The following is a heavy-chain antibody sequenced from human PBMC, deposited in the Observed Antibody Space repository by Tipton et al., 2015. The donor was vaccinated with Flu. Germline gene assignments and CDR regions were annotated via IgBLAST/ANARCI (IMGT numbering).Heavy chain of an antibody. CDR2: INAGNGNT. CDR3: AKDRGITKSLDY. J-gene: IGHJ4*02. V-gene: IGHV1-3*01. Sequence: QVQLVQSGAEVKKPGASVRVSCKASGFTFIYSALHWVRQAPGQRLEWMGWINAGNGNTRYSQQFRGRVTITRDTSATITYMELTSLTSEDTAVYYCAKDRGITKSLDYWGPGTLVTVSS. CDR1: GFTFIYSA. D-gene: IGHD3-10*01.